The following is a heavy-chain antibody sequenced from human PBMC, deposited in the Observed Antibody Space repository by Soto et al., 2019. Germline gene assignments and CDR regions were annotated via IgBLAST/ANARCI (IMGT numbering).Heavy chain of an antibody. V-gene: IGHV1-18*01. J-gene: IGHJ6*02. D-gene: IGHD2-21*01. CDR3: AIVDNSVTPTPHDV. CDR1: GYIFVNYG. CDR2: ISPHSGNT. Sequence: QVQLVQSGDEVRKPGSSVKVSCKASGYIFVNYGIAWVRQAPGQGLEWMGWISPHSGNTHYASKVQGRLTMTTATSTITAYIDLGSLTSDATAVYYCAIVDNSVTPTPHDVWRQGTTVTVSS.